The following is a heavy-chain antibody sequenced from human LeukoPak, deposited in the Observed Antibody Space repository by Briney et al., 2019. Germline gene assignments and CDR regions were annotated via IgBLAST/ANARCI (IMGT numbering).Heavy chain of an antibody. CDR3: AKDSTVKGIDY. V-gene: IGHV3-21*01. J-gene: IGHJ4*02. CDR1: GFTFTSYT. D-gene: IGHD4-17*01. CDR2: ISSSSSYI. Sequence: PGGSLRLSCAASGFTFTSYTIIWVRQAPGKGLEWVSSISSSSSYIYYADSVKGRFTIPYDSAKNSLYLQMNSLRAEDTAVYYCAKDSTVKGIDYWGQGTLVTVSS.